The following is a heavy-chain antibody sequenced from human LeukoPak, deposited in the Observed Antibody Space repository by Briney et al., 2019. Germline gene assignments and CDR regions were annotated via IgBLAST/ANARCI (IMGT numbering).Heavy chain of an antibody. V-gene: IGHV3-23*01. D-gene: IGHD2-8*01. Sequence: GGSLRLSCAASGFTFSSSAMTWVRQAPGKGLEWVSVISGSGGSTYYADSVKGRFTISRDNSKNTLYLQMNSLRAEDTAVYYCAKHGVHFDCWGQGTLVTVSS. CDR2: ISGSGGST. J-gene: IGHJ4*02. CDR1: GFTFSSSA. CDR3: AKHGVHFDC.